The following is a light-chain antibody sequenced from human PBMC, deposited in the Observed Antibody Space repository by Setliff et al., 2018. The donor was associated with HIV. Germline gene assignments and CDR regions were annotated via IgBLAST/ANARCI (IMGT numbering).Light chain of an antibody. J-gene: IGLJ1*01. V-gene: IGLV2-23*02. CDR2: EVS. CDR1: SSDVGSYNF. CDR3: CSYAGTYTYI. Sequence: QSVLTQPASVSGSPGQSITISCTGTSSDVGSYNFVSWYQQHPGEAPKLMIYEVSKRPSGVSNRFSGSKSGDTASLTISGLQSEDEADYYCCSYAGTYTYIFGTGTKVTVL.